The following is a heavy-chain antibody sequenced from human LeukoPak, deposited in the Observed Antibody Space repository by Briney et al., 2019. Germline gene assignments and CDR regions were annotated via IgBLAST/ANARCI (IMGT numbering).Heavy chain of an antibody. Sequence: ASVKVSCKASGYTFTGYYMHWVRQAPGQGLEWMERINPNSGGTNYAQKFQGRVTMTRDTSISTAYMELSRLRSDDTAVYYCARRPMVRGVSLFGDDYWGQGTLVTVSS. J-gene: IGHJ4*02. V-gene: IGHV1-2*06. CDR1: GYTFTGYY. CDR2: INPNSGGT. CDR3: ARRPMVRGVSLFGDDY. D-gene: IGHD3-10*01.